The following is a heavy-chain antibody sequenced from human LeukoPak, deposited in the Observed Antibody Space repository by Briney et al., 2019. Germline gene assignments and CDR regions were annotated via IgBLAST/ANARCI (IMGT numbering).Heavy chain of an antibody. CDR1: GFTFSFYA. V-gene: IGHV3-23*01. Sequence: GGSLRLSCAASGFTFSFYAMQWVRQAPGKGLEWVSAISVSGGDTYYADSVKGRFTISRDNSKNTLYLQMNSLRAEDTAIYYCARANSAAAAGYSYGMDVWGQGTTVTVSS. CDR3: ARANSAAAAGYSYGMDV. J-gene: IGHJ6*02. D-gene: IGHD6-13*01. CDR2: ISVSGGDT.